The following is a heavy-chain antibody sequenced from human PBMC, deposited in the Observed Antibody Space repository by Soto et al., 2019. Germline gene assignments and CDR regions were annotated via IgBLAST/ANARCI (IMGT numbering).Heavy chain of an antibody. D-gene: IGHD5-12*01. J-gene: IGHJ6*02. CDR3: ATGSASGYDYYYYYGMDV. CDR2: FDPEDGET. V-gene: IGHV1-24*01. Sequence: ASVKVSCKVSGYTLTELSMHWVRQAPGKGLEWMGGFDPEDGETIYAQKFQGRVTMTEDTSTDTAYMELSSLRSEDTAVYYCATGSASGYDYYYYYGMDVWGQGNTVTVSS. CDR1: GYTLTELS.